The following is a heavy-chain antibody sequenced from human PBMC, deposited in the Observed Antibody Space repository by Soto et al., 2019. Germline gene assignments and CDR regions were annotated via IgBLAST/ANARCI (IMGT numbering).Heavy chain of an antibody. CDR1: GYSFTSYW. J-gene: IGHJ4*02. V-gene: IGHV5-10-1*01. CDR2: IDPSDSYT. CDR3: ARHGPGAARPDYFDY. D-gene: IGHD6-6*01. Sequence: GESLKISCKGSGYSFTSYWISWVRQMPGKGLEWMGRIDPSDSYTNYSPSFQGHVTISADKSISTAYLQWSSLKAADTAMYYCARHGPGAARPDYFDYWGQGTLVTVSS.